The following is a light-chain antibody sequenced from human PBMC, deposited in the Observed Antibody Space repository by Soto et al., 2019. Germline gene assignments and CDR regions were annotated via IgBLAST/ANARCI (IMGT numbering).Light chain of an antibody. V-gene: IGKV3-15*01. CDR3: QQYNNWPRT. CDR1: QSISNN. CDR2: GAS. J-gene: IGKJ1*01. Sequence: EIVMTQSPVTLSASPGERATLSCRASQSISNNLACYQQKPGQAPRLLIYGASTRATGIPARFSGSESGTEFTLSISSLQSEDFAVYYCQQYNNWPRTFGQGTKVEIK.